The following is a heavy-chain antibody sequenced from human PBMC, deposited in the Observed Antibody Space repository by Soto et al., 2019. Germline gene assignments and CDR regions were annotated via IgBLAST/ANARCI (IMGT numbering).Heavy chain of an antibody. V-gene: IGHV1-69*13. CDR3: ARKYHDSSGYYFLYGMDV. Sequence: ASVKVSCKASGGTFSSYAISWVRQAPGQGLEWMGGIIPIFGTANYAQKFQGRVTITADESTSTAYMELSSLRSEDTAVYYCARKYHDSSGYYFLYGMDVWGQGTTVTVSS. D-gene: IGHD3-22*01. CDR2: IIPIFGTA. J-gene: IGHJ6*02. CDR1: GGTFSSYA.